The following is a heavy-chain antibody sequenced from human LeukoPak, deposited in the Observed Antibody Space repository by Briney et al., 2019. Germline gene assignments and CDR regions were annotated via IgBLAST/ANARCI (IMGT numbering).Heavy chain of an antibody. Sequence: GGSLRLSYAASGFTFSSYGMHWVRQAPGKGLEWVAVISYDGSNKYYADSVKGRFTISRDNSKNTLYLQMNSLRAEDTAVYYCAKDRATMAKKTLFYYYYYGMDVWGQGTTVTVSS. CDR2: ISYDGSNK. V-gene: IGHV3-30*18. CDR1: GFTFSSYG. D-gene: IGHD5-12*01. J-gene: IGHJ6*02. CDR3: AKDRATMAKKTLFYYYYYGMDV.